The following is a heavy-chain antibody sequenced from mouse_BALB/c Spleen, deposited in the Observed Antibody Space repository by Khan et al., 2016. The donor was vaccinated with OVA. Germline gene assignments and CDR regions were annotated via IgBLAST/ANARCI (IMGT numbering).Heavy chain of an antibody. D-gene: IGHD2-10*01. V-gene: IGHV2-6-1*01. CDR3: ARQPYYHYYLMDY. CDR1: GFSLTNYG. J-gene: IGHJ4*01. CDR2: IWSDGST. Sequence: QVQLKESGPGLVAPSQSLSITCTISGFSLTNYGVHWVRQPRGKGLEWLVVIWSDGSTTYNSALKSRLSISKDNSKSQVFLKMNSLQTDDTAMYXCARQPYYHYYLMDYWGQGTSVTVSS.